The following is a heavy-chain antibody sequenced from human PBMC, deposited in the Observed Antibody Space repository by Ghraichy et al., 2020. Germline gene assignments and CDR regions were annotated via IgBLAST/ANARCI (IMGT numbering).Heavy chain of an antibody. CDR3: ARDQGYYYDSSGYFDL. Sequence: GGSLRLSCAASGFTFSSYSMNWVRQAPGKGLEWVSYISSSSSTIYYADSVKGRFTISRDNAKNSLYLQMNSLRAEDTAVYYCARDQGYYYDSSGYFDLWGRGTLVTVSS. CDR1: GFTFSSYS. J-gene: IGHJ2*01. CDR2: ISSSSSTI. D-gene: IGHD3-22*01. V-gene: IGHV3-48*01.